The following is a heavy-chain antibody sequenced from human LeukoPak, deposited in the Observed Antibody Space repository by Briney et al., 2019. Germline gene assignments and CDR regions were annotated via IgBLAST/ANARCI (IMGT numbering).Heavy chain of an antibody. V-gene: IGHV5-51*01. J-gene: IGHJ4*02. CDR3: ARNRKLGQWLANFDY. Sequence: GESLKISCQGSGYSFTSFWIGWVRQMPGKGLEWVGMIYPGDSDTMYSPSFQGQVTISADRSIGTAYLQWSSLRASDTAMYYCARNRKLGQWLANFDYWGQGTLVTVSS. D-gene: IGHD6-19*01. CDR2: IYPGDSDT. CDR1: GYSFTSFW.